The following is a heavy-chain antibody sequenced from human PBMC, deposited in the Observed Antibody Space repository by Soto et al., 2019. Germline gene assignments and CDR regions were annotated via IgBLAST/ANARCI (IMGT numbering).Heavy chain of an antibody. J-gene: IGHJ4*02. CDR2: ISSASSTT. CDR3: ARGGGGGLFEH. CDR1: GFTFSSYS. V-gene: IGHV3-48*04. D-gene: IGHD2-21*01. Sequence: PGGSLRLSCAASGFTFSSYSMNWVRQAPGKGLEWISYISSASSTTHYADSVRDRFTISRDNTKSSLFLQMNSLGVEDTAVYYCARGGGGGLFEHWGQGVLVTVSS.